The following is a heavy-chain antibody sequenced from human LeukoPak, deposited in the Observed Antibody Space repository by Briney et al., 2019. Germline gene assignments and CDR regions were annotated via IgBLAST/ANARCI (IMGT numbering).Heavy chain of an antibody. V-gene: IGHV1-69*06. CDR1: GGTFSSYA. J-gene: IGHJ6*03. Sequence: GASVKVSCKASGGTFSSYAISWVRQAPGQGLEWMGGIIPIFGTANYAQKFQGRVTITADKSTSTAYMELSSLRSEDTAVYYCARDQYSSSWYYYYMDVWGKGTTVTVSS. CDR3: ARDQYSSSWYYYYMDV. D-gene: IGHD6-13*01. CDR2: IIPIFGTA.